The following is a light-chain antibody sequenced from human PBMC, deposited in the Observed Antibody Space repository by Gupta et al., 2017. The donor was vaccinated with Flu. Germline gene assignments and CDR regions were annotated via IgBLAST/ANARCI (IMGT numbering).Light chain of an antibody. CDR3: MQAQQTPWT. CDR1: QSLLHSNGYNC. Sequence: DIVMTQSPLSMPVTPGETASISCRSSQSLLHSNGYNCWDWYLQKPGQSAQLLMYLGSNRASGVPDRFSGSGSGTDFTLKIIRVEAEDVGVYYCMQAQQTPWTFGQGTKVEIK. J-gene: IGKJ1*01. CDR2: LGS. V-gene: IGKV2-28*01.